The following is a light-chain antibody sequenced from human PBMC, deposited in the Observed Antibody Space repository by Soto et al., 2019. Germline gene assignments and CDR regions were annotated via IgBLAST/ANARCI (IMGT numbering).Light chain of an antibody. J-gene: IGLJ3*02. CDR3: QSYNTSDHWV. V-gene: IGLV6-57*04. CDR1: SGSIASHY. CDR2: EDK. Sequence: NFILTQPHSMSESPGKTITISCTRSSGSIASHYVQWHQQRTGSAPTTVIYEDKRRPSGVPDRFSGSIDSSSNSASLTISGLEAEDEADYCCQSYNTSDHWVFGGGTKVTVL.